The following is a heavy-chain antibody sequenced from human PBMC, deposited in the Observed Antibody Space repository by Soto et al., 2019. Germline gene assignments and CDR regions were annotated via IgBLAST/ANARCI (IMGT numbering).Heavy chain of an antibody. CDR2: ISSSGGHT. D-gene: IGHD6-13*01. CDR1: GFTFSNYA. CDR3: AKPGISSWYGVNDY. V-gene: IGHV3-23*01. Sequence: RGSLRLSCAASGFTFSNYAMNWVRQAPGKGLEWVSVISSSGGHTYYADSVKGRFTISRDNSKNTLFLQINSLRAEDTAIYYCAKPGISSWYGVNDYWGQGT. J-gene: IGHJ4*02.